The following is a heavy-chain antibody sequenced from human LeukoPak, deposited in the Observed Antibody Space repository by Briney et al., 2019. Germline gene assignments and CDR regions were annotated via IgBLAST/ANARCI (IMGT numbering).Heavy chain of an antibody. V-gene: IGHV3-23*01. CDR3: AELGITMIGGV. J-gene: IGHJ6*04. Sequence: GGSLRLSCAASGFTFSTSGMSWVRQAPGKGLEWVSSISGGGGVTYYADSVKGRFTISRDNSKNTVYLQMNSLRAEDTAVYYCAELGITMIGGVWGKGTTVTISS. CDR1: GFTFSTSG. D-gene: IGHD3-10*02. CDR2: ISGGGGVT.